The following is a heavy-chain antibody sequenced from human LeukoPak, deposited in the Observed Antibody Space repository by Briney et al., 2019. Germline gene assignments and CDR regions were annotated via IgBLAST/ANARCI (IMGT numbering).Heavy chain of an antibody. CDR1: GFTFSTYS. Sequence: GGSLRLSCAASGFTFSTYSMNWVRQAPVKGLEWVSFISSSNSYIYYADSVKGRFTISRDNAKNSLYLQMNSLRAEDTAVYYCARGQTYYYASSGYYYPDYWGQGTLVTVSS. V-gene: IGHV3-21*01. CDR3: ARGQTYYYASSGYYYPDY. J-gene: IGHJ4*02. D-gene: IGHD3-22*01. CDR2: ISSSNSYI.